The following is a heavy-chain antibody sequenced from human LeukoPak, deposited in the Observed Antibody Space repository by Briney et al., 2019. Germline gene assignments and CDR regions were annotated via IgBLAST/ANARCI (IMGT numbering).Heavy chain of an antibody. CDR1: GFTFSTYS. D-gene: IGHD6-19*01. CDR3: TKDVVPDSGWDLGY. CDR2: IYPNGGST. Sequence: GGSLRLSCAASGFTFSTYSMTWVRQGPGKGLEWVSSIYPNGGSTFYADSVKGRFTISRDNSKNTLYLQMSSLRTEDTAIYYCTKDVVPDSGWDLGYWGQGTLVTVSS. J-gene: IGHJ4*02. V-gene: IGHV3-23*01.